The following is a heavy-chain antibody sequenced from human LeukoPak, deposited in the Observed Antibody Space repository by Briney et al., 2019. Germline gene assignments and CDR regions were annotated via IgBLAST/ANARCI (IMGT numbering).Heavy chain of an antibody. Sequence: SETLSLTCTVSGGSISSYYWSSIRQPPGKGLEWIGYIYTSGSTNYNPSLKSRVTISVDTSKNQFSLKLSSVTAADTAVYYCARSGYSSSFDYWGQGTLVTVSS. CDR2: IYTSGST. D-gene: IGHD6-13*01. V-gene: IGHV4-4*09. CDR3: ARSGYSSSFDY. CDR1: GGSISSYY. J-gene: IGHJ4*02.